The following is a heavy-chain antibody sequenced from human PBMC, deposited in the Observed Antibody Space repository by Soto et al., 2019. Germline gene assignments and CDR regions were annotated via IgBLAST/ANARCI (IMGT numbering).Heavy chain of an antibody. D-gene: IGHD6-19*01. CDR1: GFSLSTTGMR. V-gene: IGHV2-70*04. Sequence: SGPTLVNPTQTLTLTCTFSGFSLSTTGMRVSWIRQPPGKALEWLARIDWDDDKFYTTSLKSRLTISKDTSKNQVVLTMTNMDPVDTATYFCARIPGWLQGFDSWGQGTLVTVSS. CDR3: ARIPGWLQGFDS. J-gene: IGHJ4*02. CDR2: IDWDDDK.